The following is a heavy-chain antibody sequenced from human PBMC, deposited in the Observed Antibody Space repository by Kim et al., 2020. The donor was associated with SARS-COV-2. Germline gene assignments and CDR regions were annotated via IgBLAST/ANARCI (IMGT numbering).Heavy chain of an antibody. V-gene: IGHV4-59*01. CDR2: IYYSGNT. CDR3: ARGLEDFQY. CDR1: GGSINTYY. J-gene: IGHJ1*01. Sequence: SETLALTCTVSGGSINTYYWSWIRQPPGKGLEWIGYIYYSGNTNYNPSLKSRVTISVDTSKNQLSLKLSSVTAADTAVYYCARGLEDFQYWGRGTLVTVSS.